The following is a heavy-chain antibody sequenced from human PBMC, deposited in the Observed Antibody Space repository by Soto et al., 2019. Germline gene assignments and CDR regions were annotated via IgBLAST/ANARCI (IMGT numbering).Heavy chain of an antibody. CDR1: GYTFTSYG. V-gene: IGHV1-3*01. Sequence: QVPLVQSGAEVKKPGASVKVSCKASGYTFTSYGTHWVRQAPGQRLEYMGWINAGNDKAEYSQDFQGRVTFTRDTSASTAHMELSSLRFEDTAVYYCARDSSQIFYSLDYWGQGTLVTVSS. J-gene: IGHJ4*02. D-gene: IGHD2-8*01. CDR3: ARDSSQIFYSLDY. CDR2: INAGNDKA.